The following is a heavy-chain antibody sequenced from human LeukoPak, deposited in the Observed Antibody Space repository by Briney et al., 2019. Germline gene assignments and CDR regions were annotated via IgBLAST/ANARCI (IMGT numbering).Heavy chain of an antibody. CDR3: ARAGLDGYNFDY. D-gene: IGHD5-24*01. Sequence: GASVKVSCKAPGGTFSSYTISWVRQAPGQGLEWMGRIIPILGIANYAQKFQGRVTITADKSTSTAYMELSSLRSEDTAVYYCARAGLDGYNFDYWGQGTLVTVSS. J-gene: IGHJ4*02. CDR1: GGTFSSYT. V-gene: IGHV1-69*02. CDR2: IIPILGIA.